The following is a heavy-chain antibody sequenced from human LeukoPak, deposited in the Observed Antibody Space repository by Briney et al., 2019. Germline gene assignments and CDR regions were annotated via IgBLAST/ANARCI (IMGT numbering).Heavy chain of an antibody. CDR1: GGSINNYY. Sequence: PSETLSLTCTVSGGSINNYYWSWIRQPPGKQLEWIGTIYYTGTTNYHPSLESRVTISIDTSQTQFSLTLKSVTAADTAVYYCAGVSTVTFDYWGQGTLVTVSS. CDR3: AGVSTVTFDY. V-gene: IGHV4-59*01. J-gene: IGHJ4*02. D-gene: IGHD4-17*01. CDR2: IYYTGTT.